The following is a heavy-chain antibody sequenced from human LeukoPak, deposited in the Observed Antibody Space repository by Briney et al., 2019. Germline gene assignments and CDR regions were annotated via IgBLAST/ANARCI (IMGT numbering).Heavy chain of an antibody. J-gene: IGHJ4*02. V-gene: IGHV3-23*01. CDR1: GFTFSSYA. Sequence: GGSLRLSCAASGFTFSSYAVSWVRQAPGKGLECVSIIGGSGGPTYYADSVKGRFTISRDNSENTLFLQMNSLRAEDTALYCCSKNGLVATTYYFDSWGQGTLVTVSS. CDR3: SKNGLVATTYYFDS. D-gene: IGHD5-12*01. CDR2: IGGSGGPT.